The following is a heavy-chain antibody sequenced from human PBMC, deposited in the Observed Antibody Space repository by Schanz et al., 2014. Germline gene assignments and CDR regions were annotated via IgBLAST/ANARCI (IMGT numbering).Heavy chain of an antibody. CDR1: TFIFNHAW. J-gene: IGHJ3*02. D-gene: IGHD3-10*01. Sequence: EVQLVESGGGLVKPGGSLRLSCAASTFIFNHAWMSWVRQAPGKGLEWVSFVHPGGSTYYPDSVKGRFTISRDNSKNTLYLQMNSLRAEDTAVYYCAKGRFGELSAFDIWGQGTMVTVSS. CDR2: VHPGGST. V-gene: IGHV3-23*03. CDR3: AKGRFGELSAFDI.